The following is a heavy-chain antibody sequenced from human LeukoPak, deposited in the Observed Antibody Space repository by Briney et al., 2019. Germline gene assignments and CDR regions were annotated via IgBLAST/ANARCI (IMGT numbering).Heavy chain of an antibody. J-gene: IGHJ3*02. V-gene: IGHV1-18*04. D-gene: IGHD1-26*01. CDR3: ARDLSRYSGSYSEPYDI. Sequence: ASVKVSCKASGYTFTSYYMHWVRQAPGQGLEWMGWISAYNGNTNYAQKLQGRVTMTTDTSTSTAYMELRSLRSDDTAVYYCARDLSRYSGSYSEPYDIWGQGTMVTVSS. CDR1: GYTFTSYY. CDR2: ISAYNGNT.